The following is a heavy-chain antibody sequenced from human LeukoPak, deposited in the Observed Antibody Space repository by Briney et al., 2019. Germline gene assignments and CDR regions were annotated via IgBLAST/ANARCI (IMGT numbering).Heavy chain of an antibody. J-gene: IGHJ4*02. CDR3: ARVGHYDYVWGSYRYPDY. V-gene: IGHV3-23*01. D-gene: IGHD3-16*02. Sequence: GGSLRLSCAASGFTFSSYAMSWVRQAPGKGLEWVSAISGSGGSTCYADSVKGRFTISRDNAKNSLYLQMNSLRAEDTAVYYCARVGHYDYVWGSYRYPDYWGQGTLVTVSS. CDR2: ISGSGGST. CDR1: GFTFSSYA.